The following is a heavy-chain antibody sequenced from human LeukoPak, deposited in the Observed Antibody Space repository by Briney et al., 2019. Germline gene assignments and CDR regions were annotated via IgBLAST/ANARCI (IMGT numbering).Heavy chain of an antibody. Sequence: PSETLSLTCAVYGGSFSGYYWSWIRQPPGKGLEWLGEINHSGSTNYNPSLKSRVTISVDTSKNQFSLKLSSVTAADTAVYYCARAHTFGGVIVHQPFDYWGQGTLVTVSS. CDR1: GGSFSGYY. CDR3: ARAHTFGGVIVHQPFDY. V-gene: IGHV4-34*01. J-gene: IGHJ4*02. D-gene: IGHD3-16*02. CDR2: INHSGST.